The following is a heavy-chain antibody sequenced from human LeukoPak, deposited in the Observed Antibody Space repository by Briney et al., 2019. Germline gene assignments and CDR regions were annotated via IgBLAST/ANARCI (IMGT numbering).Heavy chain of an antibody. V-gene: IGHV4-39*07. CDR3: ARAYGDYDNYFDY. J-gene: IGHJ4*02. Sequence: SETLSLTCTVSGGSISSSSSYWGWIRQPPGKGLEWIGSIYYSGSTYYNPSLKSRVTISVDTSKNQFSLKLSSVTAADTAVYYCARAYGDYDNYFDYWGQGTLVTVSS. D-gene: IGHD4-17*01. CDR1: GGSISSSSSY. CDR2: IYYSGST.